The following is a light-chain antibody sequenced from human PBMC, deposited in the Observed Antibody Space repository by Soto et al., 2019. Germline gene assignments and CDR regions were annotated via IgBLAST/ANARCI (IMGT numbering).Light chain of an antibody. Sequence: EIVMTQSPATLSVSPGERATVSCRASQSVGGSSLAWYQQRPGQAPRLLIYDTSKRATGIPDRFSGSGSGTDFTLTISRLEPEDFAVYYCQRYQNSPRTFGQGTRWIS. CDR2: DTS. CDR3: QRYQNSPRT. J-gene: IGKJ1*01. CDR1: QSVGGSS. V-gene: IGKV3-20*01.